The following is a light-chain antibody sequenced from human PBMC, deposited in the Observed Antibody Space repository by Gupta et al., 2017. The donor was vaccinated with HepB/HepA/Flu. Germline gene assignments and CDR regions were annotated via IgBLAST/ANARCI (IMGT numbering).Light chain of an antibody. J-gene: IGLJ1*01. CDR1: SLRSYY. CDR2: GKN. Sequence: SSELTQDPAVSVALGQTVRITCQGDSLRSYYASWYQQKPGQAPVLVIYGKNNRPSGIPDRFSGSSSGNTASLTITGAPAEDEADYYCNSRDTSGNNLYVFGTGTKVTVL. CDR3: NSRDTSGNNLYV. V-gene: IGLV3-19*01.